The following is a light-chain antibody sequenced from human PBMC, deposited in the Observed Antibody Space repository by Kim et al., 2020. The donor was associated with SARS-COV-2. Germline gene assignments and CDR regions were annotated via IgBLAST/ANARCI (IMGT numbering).Light chain of an antibody. J-gene: IGKJ3*01. V-gene: IGKV3-11*01. CDR3: QQRSSWPLT. CDR2: GAS. CDR1: QSVRNL. Sequence: LSPGERATLSCRASQSVRNLVAWFQQSPGQAPRLLIHGASNRARGTPARFSGSGSGTDFTLTISSLGPEDFAVYYCQQRSSWPLTFGPGTKVDIK.